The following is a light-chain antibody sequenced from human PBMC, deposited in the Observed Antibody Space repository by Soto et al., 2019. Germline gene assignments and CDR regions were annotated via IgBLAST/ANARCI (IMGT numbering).Light chain of an antibody. J-gene: IGLJ1*01. CDR2: EVS. Sequence: QSALTQPPSASGSPGQSVTISCTGTSSDVGGYNYVYWYQQHPGKAPKLMIYEVSKRPSGVPDRFSGSKSGNTASLTVSGLQPEDDADYYCSSYAGSNKSVFGTGTKLTVL. CDR3: SSYAGSNKSV. V-gene: IGLV2-8*01. CDR1: SSDVGGYNY.